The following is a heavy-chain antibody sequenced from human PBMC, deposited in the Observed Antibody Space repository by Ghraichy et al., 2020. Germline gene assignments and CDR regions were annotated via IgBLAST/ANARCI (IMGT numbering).Heavy chain of an antibody. V-gene: IGHV3-48*02. J-gene: IGHJ6*02. CDR3: GRGSTLVRFYYYDGMDV. D-gene: IGHD4-23*01. Sequence: GGSLRLSCVGSGFTFSGYNMNWVRQSPGKGLEWIASISSSSRNLFYADSVKGRFTISRDNAQNSLYLQLNSLRDEDTAVYYCGRGSTLVRFYYYDGMDVWGQGTTVTVSS. CDR2: ISSSSRNL. CDR1: GFTFSGYN.